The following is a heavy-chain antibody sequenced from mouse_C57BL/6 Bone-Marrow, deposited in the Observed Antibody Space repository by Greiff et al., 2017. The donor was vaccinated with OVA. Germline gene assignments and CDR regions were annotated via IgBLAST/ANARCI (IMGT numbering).Heavy chain of an antibody. V-gene: IGHV7-3*01. CDR3: ARGPLYYFDY. CDR1: GFTFTDYY. Sequence: EVQVVESGGGLVQPGGSLSLSCAASGFTFTDYYMSWVRQPPGKALEWLGFIRNKANGYTTEYSASVKGRFTISRDNSQSILYLQMNALRAEDSATYYCARGPLYYFDYWGQGTTLTVSS. J-gene: IGHJ2*01. CDR2: IRNKANGYTT.